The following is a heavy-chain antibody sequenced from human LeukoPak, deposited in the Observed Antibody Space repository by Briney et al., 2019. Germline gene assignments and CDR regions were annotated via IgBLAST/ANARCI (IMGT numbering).Heavy chain of an antibody. Sequence: GRSLRLSCAASGFTFDDYAMHWVRQAPGRGLEWVSGISWNSRSIGYADSVKGRFTISRDNAKNSLYLQMNSLRAEDTALYYCAKTCFEISYDSSGCFDYWGQGTLVTVSS. CDR3: AKTCFEISYDSSGCFDY. V-gene: IGHV3-9*01. D-gene: IGHD3-22*01. J-gene: IGHJ4*02. CDR2: ISWNSRSI. CDR1: GFTFDDYA.